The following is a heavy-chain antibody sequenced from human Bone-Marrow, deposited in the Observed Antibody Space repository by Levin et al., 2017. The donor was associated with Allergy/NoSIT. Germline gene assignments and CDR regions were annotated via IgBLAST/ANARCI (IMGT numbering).Heavy chain of an antibody. CDR1: GFIFSDYS. Sequence: HPGGSLRLSCAASGFIFSDYSMNWVRQAPGKGLEWVSYISPNTNTIKYADSVKGRFTISRDTVKKSLYLQMSSLRVEDTAVYYCARRGFYYFDFWGQGTLVTVSS. J-gene: IGHJ4*02. CDR2: ISPNTNTI. CDR3: ARRGFYYFDF. V-gene: IGHV3-48*01. D-gene: IGHD3-10*01.